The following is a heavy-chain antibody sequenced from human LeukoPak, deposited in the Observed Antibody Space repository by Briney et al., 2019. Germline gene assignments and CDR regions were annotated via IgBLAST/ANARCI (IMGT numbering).Heavy chain of an antibody. D-gene: IGHD3-16*01. Sequence: SETLSLTCAVSGYSISSGYYWGWIRQPPGKGLEWIGSIYHSGSTYYNPSLKSRVTISVATSKNQFSLKLSSVTAADTAVYYCARLWGPKFYMDVWGKGTTVTVSS. V-gene: IGHV4-38-2*01. CDR1: GYSISSGYY. J-gene: IGHJ6*03. CDR3: ARLWGPKFYMDV. CDR2: IYHSGST.